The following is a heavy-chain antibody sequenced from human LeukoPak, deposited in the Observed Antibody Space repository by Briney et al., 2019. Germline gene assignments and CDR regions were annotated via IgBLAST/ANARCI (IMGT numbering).Heavy chain of an antibody. V-gene: IGHV3-23*01. CDR2: VSGSGGST. CDR1: GFTFSSYA. CDR3: AKDPGIAAAGPDYVDY. Sequence: PGGSLRLSCAGSGFTFSSYAMSWVRQAPGKGLEWVSAVSGSGGSTYYADSVKGRFTISRDNSKNTLYLQMNSLRAEDTAVYYCAKDPGIAAAGPDYVDYWGQGTLVTVSS. J-gene: IGHJ4*02. D-gene: IGHD6-13*01.